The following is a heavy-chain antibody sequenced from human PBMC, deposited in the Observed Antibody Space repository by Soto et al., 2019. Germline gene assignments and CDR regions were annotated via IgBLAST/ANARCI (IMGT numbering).Heavy chain of an antibody. CDR2: IYYSGST. Sequence: SETLSLTCTVSGGSISTYDWSWIRQSPGKRLEWIGCIYYSGSTNYNPPLKSRVTISVDTSKNQFSLKLNSVTAADTAVYYCARVVTSTSHYFDYWGQGALVTVSS. V-gene: IGHV4-59*01. CDR1: GGSISTYD. CDR3: ARVVTSTSHYFDY. D-gene: IGHD2-21*02. J-gene: IGHJ4*02.